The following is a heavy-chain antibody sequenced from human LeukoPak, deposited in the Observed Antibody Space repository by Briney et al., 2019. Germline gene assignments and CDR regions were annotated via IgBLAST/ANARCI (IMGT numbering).Heavy chain of an antibody. CDR2: PYSSSKWYY. CDR3: ARDGHAPQYPYYFAH. V-gene: IGHV6-1*01. J-gene: IGHJ4*02. D-gene: IGHD2-2*01. Sequence: SQTLSLTSAISGDRVSNNRAAWNWIRQSPSRGLEWLGRPYSSSKWYYDYADSVKRRITFNPDTSKNHFSLQLNSVTPEDAAVYYCARDGHAPQYPYYFAHWGQGTLVTVSS. CDR1: GDRVSNNRAA.